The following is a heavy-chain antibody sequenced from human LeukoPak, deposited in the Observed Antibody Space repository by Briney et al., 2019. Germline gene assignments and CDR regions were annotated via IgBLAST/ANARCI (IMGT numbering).Heavy chain of an antibody. CDR1: GYSFTSYW. Sequence: GESLQISCQGSGYSFTSYWIGWVRQMPGKGLEWMGIICPGDSDTRYSPSFQGQVTISADKSISTAYLQWSSLKASDTAMYYCARSGYYDSSGYSSDYWGQGTLVTVSS. CDR3: ARSGYYDSSGYSSDY. J-gene: IGHJ4*02. D-gene: IGHD3-22*01. CDR2: ICPGDSDT. V-gene: IGHV5-51*01.